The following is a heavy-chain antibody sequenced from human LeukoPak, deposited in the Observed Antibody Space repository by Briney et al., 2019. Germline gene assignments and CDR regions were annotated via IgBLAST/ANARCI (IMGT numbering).Heavy chain of an antibody. J-gene: IGHJ3*02. CDR2: IYSDDST. CDR3: ARDGRVGATRLNI. V-gene: IGHV3-66*02. CDR1: GLTVSSNY. Sequence: GGSLRLSCAASGLTVSSNYMSWGRQAPGKGLEWGSVIYSDDSTYYADSVRGRFTISRDNSKNTLYLQMNSLRAEDTAVYYCARDGRVGATRLNIWGQGTMVTVSS. D-gene: IGHD1-26*01.